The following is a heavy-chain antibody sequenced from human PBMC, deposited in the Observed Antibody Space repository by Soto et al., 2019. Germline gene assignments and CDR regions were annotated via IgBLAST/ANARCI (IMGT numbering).Heavy chain of an antibody. V-gene: IGHV3-11*01. D-gene: IGHD2-15*01. CDR1: GFTFSDYY. Sequence: PGGSLRLSCAASGFTFSDYYMSWIRQAPGKGLEWVSYITNSGSTIYYADSVKGRFTVSRDNAQNSLYLEMKSLRAEDTATYFWGRDFKGVLVVVAAAREIYFDYGGRETLVTVSS. CDR3: GRDFKGVLVVVAAAREIYFDY. J-gene: IGHJ4*02. CDR2: ITNSGSTI.